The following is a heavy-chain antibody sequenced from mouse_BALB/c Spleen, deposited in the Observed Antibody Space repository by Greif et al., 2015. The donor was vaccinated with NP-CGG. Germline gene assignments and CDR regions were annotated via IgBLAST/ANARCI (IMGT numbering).Heavy chain of an antibody. CDR1: GYTFTDYY. Sequence: QVQLQQPGPELVKPGAPVKISCKASGYTFTDYYINWVKQKPGQGLEWIGWIYPGSGNTKYNERFKGKATLTVDTSSSTAYMQLSSLTSEDTAVYFCARRTGTEAMDYWGQGTSVTVSS. CDR2: IYPGSGNT. D-gene: IGHD4-1*01. V-gene: IGHV1-84*02. J-gene: IGHJ4*01. CDR3: ARRTGTEAMDY.